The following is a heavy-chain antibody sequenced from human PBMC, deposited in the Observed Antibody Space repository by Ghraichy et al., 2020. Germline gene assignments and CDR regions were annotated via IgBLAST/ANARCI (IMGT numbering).Heavy chain of an antibody. J-gene: IGHJ4*02. V-gene: IGHV1-69*04. Sequence: SVKVSCKASGGTFSSYAISWVRQAPGQGLEWMGRIIPILGIANYAQKFQGRVMITADKSTSTAYMELSSLRSEDTAVYYCARGYCGGYCQIKFTQYYFDYWGQGTLVTVSS. CDR3: ARGYCGGYCQIKFTQYYFDY. CDR2: IIPILGIA. CDR1: GGTFSSYA. D-gene: IGHD2-21*01.